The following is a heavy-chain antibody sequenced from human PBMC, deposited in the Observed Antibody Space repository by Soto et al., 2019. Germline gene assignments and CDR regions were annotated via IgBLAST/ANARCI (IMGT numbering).Heavy chain of an antibody. CDR3: ARDDDYGDNGLDY. Sequence: QVQLVESGGGVVQPGRSLRLSCAASGFSFSSYGMHWVRQAPGKGLEGVAVILDDGSDKDYTDAVKGRFTISRDNSKNTLYLEMNSLRAEDTAVYYCARDDDYGDNGLDYWGQGTLVTVSS. V-gene: IGHV3-33*01. D-gene: IGHD4-17*01. CDR2: ILDDGSDK. CDR1: GFSFSSYG. J-gene: IGHJ4*02.